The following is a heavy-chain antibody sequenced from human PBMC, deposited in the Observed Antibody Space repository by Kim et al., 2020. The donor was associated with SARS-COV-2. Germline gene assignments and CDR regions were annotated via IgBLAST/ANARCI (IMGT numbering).Heavy chain of an antibody. D-gene: IGHD3-22*01. CDR1: AFTFNKFA. Sequence: GGSLRLSCAGSAFTFNKFAMAWVRQAPGKGLEWVAGISASGAATYYAESVKGRFTISRDNSKNTLNLQMNSLRVEDTATYYCAKYERCSYFFLDYFDSWGQGSLVTVSS. V-gene: IGHV3-23*01. CDR2: ISASGAAT. CDR3: AKYERCSYFFLDYFDS. J-gene: IGHJ4*02.